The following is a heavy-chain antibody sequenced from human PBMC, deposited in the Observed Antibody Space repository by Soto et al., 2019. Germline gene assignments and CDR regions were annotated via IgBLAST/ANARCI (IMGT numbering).Heavy chain of an antibody. CDR2: INSDGSST. Sequence: PGGSLRLSCAASGFTFSSYWMHWVRQAPGKGLVWVSRINSDGSSTSYADSVKGRFTISRDNAKNTLYLQMNSLRAEDTAVYCCAREGSGWLYYYYYMDVWGKGTTVTVSS. J-gene: IGHJ6*03. V-gene: IGHV3-74*01. CDR1: GFTFSSYW. D-gene: IGHD6-19*01. CDR3: AREGSGWLYYYYYMDV.